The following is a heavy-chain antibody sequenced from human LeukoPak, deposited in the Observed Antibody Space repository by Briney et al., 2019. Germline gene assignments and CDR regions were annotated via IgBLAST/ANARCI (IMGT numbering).Heavy chain of an antibody. D-gene: IGHD4-11*01. CDR1: GGSFSGYY. Sequence: SETLSLTCAVYGGSFSGYYWSWIRQPPGKGLEWIGEINHSGSNNYNPSLKSRVTISVDTSKNQFSLKLSSVTAADTAVYYCASTDSRLHNKQYADYWGQGTLVTVSS. V-gene: IGHV4-34*01. J-gene: IGHJ4*02. CDR3: ASTDSRLHNKQYADY. CDR2: INHSGSN.